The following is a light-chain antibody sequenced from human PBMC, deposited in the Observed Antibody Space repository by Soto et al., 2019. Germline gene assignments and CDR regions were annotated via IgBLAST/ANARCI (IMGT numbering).Light chain of an antibody. V-gene: IGKV3-15*01. CDR2: GAS. J-gene: IGKJ4*01. Sequence: ETVMTQAPATMSVSPGERASLSCMASEDINRNLAWYQQKSGQAPRPHIYGASTRATGIPATFSVSGSGTEFTLTFSTLQSEDFALYYCQQYNNWPPLTFGGGTKVEIK. CDR3: QQYNNWPPLT. CDR1: EDINRN.